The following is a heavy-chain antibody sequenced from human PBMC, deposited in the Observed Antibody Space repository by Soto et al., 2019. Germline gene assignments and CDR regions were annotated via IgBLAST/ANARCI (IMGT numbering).Heavy chain of an antibody. J-gene: IGHJ5*02. D-gene: IGHD6-13*01. V-gene: IGHV4-34*01. CDR1: GGSFSGYY. CDR2: LNHSGST. CDR3: ASAAADTNRFDP. Sequence: PSETLSLTCAVYGGSFSGYYWSWIRQPPGKGLEWIGDLNHSGSTNYNPSLKSRVTISVDTSKNQFSLKLSSVTAADTAVYYCASAAADTNRFDPWGRGNLVTVSS.